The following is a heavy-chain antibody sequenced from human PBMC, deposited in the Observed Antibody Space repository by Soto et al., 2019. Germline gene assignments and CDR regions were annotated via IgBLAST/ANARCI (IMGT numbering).Heavy chain of an antibody. Sequence: ASVKVSCKASGYTFTSYGISWVRQAPGQGLEWMGWISAYNGNTNYAQKLQGRVTMTTDTSTSTAYMELRSLRSDDKAVYYCARGARYSSSWYRNYYYGMDVWGQGTTVTVSS. CDR3: ARGARYSSSWYRNYYYGMDV. CDR2: ISAYNGNT. CDR1: GYTFTSYG. J-gene: IGHJ6*02. D-gene: IGHD6-13*01. V-gene: IGHV1-18*01.